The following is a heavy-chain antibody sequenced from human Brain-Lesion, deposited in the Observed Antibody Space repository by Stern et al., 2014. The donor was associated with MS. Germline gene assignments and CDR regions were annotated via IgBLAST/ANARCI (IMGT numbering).Heavy chain of an antibody. CDR1: GDSITSGGYY. D-gene: IGHD5-18*01. CDR2: IYYSGAT. J-gene: IGHJ5*02. CDR3: ARDWSGTSIHLAPAYGGHIRFDP. V-gene: IGHV4-31*03. Sequence: VQLEESGPGLVKPSQTLSLTCTVSGDSITSGGYYWSWIRQHPGRGLEWIGYIYYSGATFYNPSLKSRVTISLDTSQNQFSLRLSSVTVADTAIYYCARDWSGTSIHLAPAYGGHIRFDPWGQGILVTVSS.